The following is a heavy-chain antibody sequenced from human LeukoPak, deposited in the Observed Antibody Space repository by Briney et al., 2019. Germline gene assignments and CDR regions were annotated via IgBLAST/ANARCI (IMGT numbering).Heavy chain of an antibody. CDR3: ARDASTVLRYFDWLWKLDY. Sequence: ASVKVSCKVSGYTLTELSMHWVRQAPGKGLEWMGWINTNTGNPTYAQGFTGRFVFSLDTSVSTAYLQISSLKAEDTAVYYCARDASTVLRYFDWLWKLDYWGQGTLVTVSS. D-gene: IGHD3-9*01. V-gene: IGHV7-4-1*02. CDR2: INTNTGNP. CDR1: GYTLTELS. J-gene: IGHJ4*02.